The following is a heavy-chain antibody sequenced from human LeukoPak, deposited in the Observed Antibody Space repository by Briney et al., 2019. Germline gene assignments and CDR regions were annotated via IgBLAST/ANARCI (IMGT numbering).Heavy chain of an antibody. CDR3: AKDIGGGYSSSWFDF. CDR2: ISWIGGKT. Sequence: GRSLRLAWALATLSSAKDSMHCVRHAPGGGREWDSGISWIGGKTSYRDYVKGRFTISRDNAKTSMYLQMNSLRAEDMALYECAKDIGGGYSSSWFDFWGQGTLVTVSS. J-gene: IGHJ4*02. CDR1: TLSSAKDS. V-gene: IGHV3-9*02. D-gene: IGHD6-13*01.